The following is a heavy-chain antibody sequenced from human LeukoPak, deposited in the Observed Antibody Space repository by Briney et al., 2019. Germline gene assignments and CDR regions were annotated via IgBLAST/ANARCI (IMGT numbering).Heavy chain of an antibody. J-gene: IGHJ5*02. CDR1: GGSISSYY. Sequence: SETLSLTCTVSGGSISSYYWSWIRQPPGRGLEWIGYIYYSGSTHYNPSLKSQVTISVDTSKNQFSLKLSSVTAADTAVYYCARYGLVFSFDPWGQGTLITVSS. D-gene: IGHD2-21*01. CDR3: ARYGLVFSFDP. V-gene: IGHV4-59*12. CDR2: IYYSGST.